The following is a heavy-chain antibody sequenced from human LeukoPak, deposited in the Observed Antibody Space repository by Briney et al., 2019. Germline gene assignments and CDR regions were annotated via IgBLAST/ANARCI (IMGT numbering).Heavy chain of an antibody. CDR2: IYYSGST. CDR1: GGSISSSSYY. Sequence: SETLSLTCTVSGGSISSSSYYWGWIRQPPGKGLEWIGSIYYSGSTYYNPSLKSRVTISVDTSKNQFSLKLSSVTAADTAVYYCARVVGPTPGRHNGFAPWGQGTLVTVPS. CDR3: ARVVGPTPGRHNGFAP. J-gene: IGHJ5*02. V-gene: IGHV4-39*07. D-gene: IGHD1-26*01.